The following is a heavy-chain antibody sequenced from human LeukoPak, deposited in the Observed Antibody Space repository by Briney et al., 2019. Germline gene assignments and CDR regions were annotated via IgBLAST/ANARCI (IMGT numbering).Heavy chain of an antibody. V-gene: IGHV7-4-1*02. CDR3: ARGVSVVGANTNWFDP. Sequence: ASVKVSCKASGYTFTSYAMNWVRQAPGQGLEWMGWINTNTGNPTYAQGFTGRFVFSLDTSVSTAYLQISSLKAEDTAVYYCARGVSVVGANTNWFDPWGQGTLVTVSS. J-gene: IGHJ5*02. D-gene: IGHD1-26*01. CDR2: INTNTGNP. CDR1: GYTFTSYA.